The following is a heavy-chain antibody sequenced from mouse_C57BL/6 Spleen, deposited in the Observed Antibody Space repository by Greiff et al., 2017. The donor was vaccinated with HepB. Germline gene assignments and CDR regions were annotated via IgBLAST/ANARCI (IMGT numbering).Heavy chain of an antibody. J-gene: IGHJ2*01. CDR1: GYSITSGYY. D-gene: IGHD1-1*01. CDR2: ISYDGSN. CDR3: ARDPITTVSFDY. V-gene: IGHV3-6*01. Sequence: EVKLVESGPGLVKPSQSLSLTCSVTGYSITSGYYWNWIRQFPGNKLEWMGYISYDGSNNYNPSLKNRISITRDTSKNQFFLKLNSVTTEDTATYYCARDPITTVSFDYWGQGTTLTVSS.